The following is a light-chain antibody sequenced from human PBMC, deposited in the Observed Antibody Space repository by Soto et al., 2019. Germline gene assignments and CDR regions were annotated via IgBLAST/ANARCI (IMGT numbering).Light chain of an antibody. CDR3: ASYTSSSTSVI. Sequence: QSVLTQPASVSGSPGQSITISCTGTSSDVGGYKYVSWYQQHPDKAPKLIIFEVSNRPSGISSRFSGSKSGNTASLTISGLQAEDEADYYCASYTSSSTSVIFGRGTKLTGL. CDR1: SSDVGGYKY. CDR2: EVS. J-gene: IGLJ2*01. V-gene: IGLV2-14*01.